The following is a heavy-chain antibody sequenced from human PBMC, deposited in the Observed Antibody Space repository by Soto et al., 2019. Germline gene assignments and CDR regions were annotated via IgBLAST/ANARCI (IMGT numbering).Heavy chain of an antibody. Sequence: LSLTCTVSGGSISSGGYYWSWIRQHPGKGLEWIGYIYYSGSTYYNPSLKSRVTISVDTSKNQFSLKLSSVTAADTAVYYCARVLRYCSSTSCRNWFDPWGQGTLVTVPS. D-gene: IGHD2-2*01. CDR1: GGSISSGGYY. V-gene: IGHV4-31*03. J-gene: IGHJ5*02. CDR3: ARVLRYCSSTSCRNWFDP. CDR2: IYYSGST.